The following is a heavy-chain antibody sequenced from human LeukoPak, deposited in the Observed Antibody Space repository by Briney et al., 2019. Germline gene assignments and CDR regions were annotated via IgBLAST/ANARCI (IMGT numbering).Heavy chain of an antibody. V-gene: IGHV1-2*02. CDR1: GYTFTGYY. J-gene: IGHJ4*02. Sequence: ASVKVSCKASGYTFTGYYIHWVRQAPGQGLEWIGWINPNSGGTNNAQKFQCRVTMTRDTAISTAYMELSRLRSDDTAVYYCARVLFYSSGNKSNRVDYWGQGTLVTVSS. CDR3: ARVLFYSSGNKSNRVDY. D-gene: IGHD6-19*01. CDR2: INPNSGGT.